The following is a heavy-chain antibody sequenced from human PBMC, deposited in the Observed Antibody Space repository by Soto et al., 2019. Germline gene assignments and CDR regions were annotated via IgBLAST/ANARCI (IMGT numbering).Heavy chain of an antibody. V-gene: IGHV3-21*04. J-gene: IGHJ3*01. D-gene: IGHD3-22*01. CDR1: GFTLSSYS. CDR3: VRNQAHDYNYDSSGYWRGAFDV. CDR2: ISSRTGFM. Sequence: VQLVESGGGLVKPGGSLRVSCAASGFTLSSYSMTWVRQAPRKGLEWVSSISSRTGFMWYGGSVKGRFTVSRDDAKKSVHLQMNSLRAEDTAVYYCVRNQAHDYNYDSSGYWRGAFDVWGQGRKVTVSS.